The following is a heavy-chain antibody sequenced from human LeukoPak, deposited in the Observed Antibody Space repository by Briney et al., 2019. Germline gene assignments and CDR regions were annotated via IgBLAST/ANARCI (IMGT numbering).Heavy chain of an antibody. Sequence: ASVKVSCKASGYSFTAYYMHWVRQAPGQGLEWMGWINPNSGGTNYAQKFQGWVTMTRDTSISTAYMELSRLRSDDTAVYYCAREAYYYDSSGYRQSAFDIWGQGTMVTVSS. CDR2: INPNSGGT. V-gene: IGHV1-2*04. CDR1: GYSFTAYY. CDR3: AREAYYYDSSGYRQSAFDI. D-gene: IGHD3-22*01. J-gene: IGHJ3*02.